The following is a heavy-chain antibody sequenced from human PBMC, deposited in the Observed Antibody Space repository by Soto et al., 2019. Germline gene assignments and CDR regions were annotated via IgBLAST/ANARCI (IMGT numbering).Heavy chain of an antibody. D-gene: IGHD6-19*01. V-gene: IGHV1-69*13. CDR3: AGLLVWYSSGSGAFES. CDR1: GGTFSLYA. Sequence: SVKVSCKGSGGTFSLYAISWLRQAPGQGIEWMGGIIPIFGTANYAQKFQGRVTITADESTSTAYMELSSLRSEDTAVYYCAGLLVWYSSGSGAFESWGQG. CDR2: IIPIFGTA. J-gene: IGHJ3*02.